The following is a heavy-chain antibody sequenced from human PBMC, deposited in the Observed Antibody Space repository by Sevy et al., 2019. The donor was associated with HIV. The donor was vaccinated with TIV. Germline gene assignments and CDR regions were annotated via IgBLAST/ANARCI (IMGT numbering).Heavy chain of an antibody. CDR1: GGSISSYY. CDR3: ARARIVVVPAAIWFDP. D-gene: IGHD2-2*01. V-gene: IGHV4-59*01. Sequence: SETLSLTCTVSGGSISSYYWSWIRQPPGKGLEWIGYIYYSGSTNYNPSLKSRVIILVDTSKNQFSLMLSSVTAADTAEYYCARARIVVVPAAIWFDPWGQGTLVTVSS. CDR2: IYYSGST. J-gene: IGHJ5*02.